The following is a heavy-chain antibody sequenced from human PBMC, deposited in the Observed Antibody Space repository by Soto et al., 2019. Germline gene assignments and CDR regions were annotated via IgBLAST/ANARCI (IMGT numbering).Heavy chain of an antibody. CDR1: GYTFTSYG. Sequence: QVQLVQSGAEVKKPGASVKVSCKASGYTFTSYGISWVRQAPGQGLEWMGWISAYNGNTNYAQKLQGRVTMTTDTSTSSAYMELRSLRSDDTAVYYCARDLGAYYYGSGSYKKAFDIWVQGTMVTVSS. CDR2: ISAYNGNT. V-gene: IGHV1-18*01. CDR3: ARDLGAYYYGSGSYKKAFDI. D-gene: IGHD3-10*01. J-gene: IGHJ3*02.